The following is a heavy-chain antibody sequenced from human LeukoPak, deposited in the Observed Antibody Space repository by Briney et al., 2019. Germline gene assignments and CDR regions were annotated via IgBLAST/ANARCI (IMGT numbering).Heavy chain of an antibody. J-gene: IGHJ4*02. CDR2: VSWNSGSI. Sequence: GRSLRLSCAASGFTFDDYAMHWVRQAPGKGLEWVSGVSWNSGSIGYADSVKGRFTISRDNAKNSLYLQMNSLRAEDMALYYCAKDDCSSTSCQIDYWGQGTLVTVSS. D-gene: IGHD2-2*01. CDR3: AKDDCSSTSCQIDY. V-gene: IGHV3-9*03. CDR1: GFTFDDYA.